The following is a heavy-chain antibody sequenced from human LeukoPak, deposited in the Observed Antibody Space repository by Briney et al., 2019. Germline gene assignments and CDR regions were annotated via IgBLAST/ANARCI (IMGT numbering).Heavy chain of an antibody. J-gene: IGHJ6*02. V-gene: IGHV4-61*02. Sequence: PSQTLSLTCTVSGGSISSGGYYWSWIRQHPGKGLEWIGRIYTSGSTNYNPSLKSRVTMSVDTSKNQFSLKLSSVTAADTAVYYCARVAFGFFWSGYNYGMDVWGQGTTVTVSS. CDR3: ARVAFGFFWSGYNYGMDV. CDR2: IYTSGST. D-gene: IGHD3-3*01. CDR1: GGSISSGGYY.